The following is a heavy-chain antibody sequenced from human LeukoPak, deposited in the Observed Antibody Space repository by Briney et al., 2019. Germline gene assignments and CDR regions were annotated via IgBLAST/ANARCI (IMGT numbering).Heavy chain of an antibody. CDR2: IYFSGST. V-gene: IGHV4-59*01. CDR1: GGSIRSYY. Sequence: PSETLSLTCTVSGGSIRSYYWSWIRQPPGKGLEWIGYIYFSGSTSYNPSLKSRVTISVDRSKNQFSLKLSSVAAAETAVYYCAGARGESRYFDSLYGMDVWGQGTTVTVSS. J-gene: IGHJ6*02. D-gene: IGHD3-9*01. CDR3: AGARGESRYFDSLYGMDV.